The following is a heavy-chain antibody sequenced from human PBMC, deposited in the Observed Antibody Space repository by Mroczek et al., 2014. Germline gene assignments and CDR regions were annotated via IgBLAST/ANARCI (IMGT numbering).Heavy chain of an antibody. CDR2: IRKDESQK. CDR3: VRDSSPVDTNTDRYLDALDI. J-gene: IGHJ3*02. V-gene: IGHV3-7*03. D-gene: IGHD5-18*01. CDR1: GFTFSRSW. Sequence: VQLQQWGGGLGPXGGGPVRLSCAASGFTFSRSWMTWVRRAPGKGLEWVANIRKDESQKGYADSVKGRFTISRDNTRNTLFLQMNNLRVEDTALYYCVRDSSPVDTNTDRYLDALDIWGQGTLVIVSS.